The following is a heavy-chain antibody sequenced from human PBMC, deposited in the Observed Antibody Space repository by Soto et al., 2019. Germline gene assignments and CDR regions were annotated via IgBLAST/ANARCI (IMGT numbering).Heavy chain of an antibody. V-gene: IGHV5-51*01. J-gene: IGHJ3*02. CDR2: IFPGDSQT. CDR1: GYSFTTYW. CDR3: ARRLVGAPAFEI. D-gene: IGHD2-2*01. Sequence: PGESLKISCKASGYSFTTYWIAWVRQMPGKGLEWMGIIFPGDSQTRYSPSFQGQVAISADKSITTAYLQWSSLKASDTAMYYCARRLVGAPAFEIWGQGTMVTVSS.